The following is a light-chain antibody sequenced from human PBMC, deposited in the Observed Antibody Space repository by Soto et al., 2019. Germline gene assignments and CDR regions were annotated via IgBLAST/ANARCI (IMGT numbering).Light chain of an antibody. CDR1: QSISSW. CDR2: DAS. Sequence: DIQMTQSPSTLSASVGDRVTITCRASQSISSWLAWYQQKPGKAPKLLIYDASSLESGVPSRFSGSGSGTEFTLTISSLQPDDFATYYCQQYYSRTWTFGQGTKVEIK. J-gene: IGKJ1*01. CDR3: QQYYSRTWT. V-gene: IGKV1-5*01.